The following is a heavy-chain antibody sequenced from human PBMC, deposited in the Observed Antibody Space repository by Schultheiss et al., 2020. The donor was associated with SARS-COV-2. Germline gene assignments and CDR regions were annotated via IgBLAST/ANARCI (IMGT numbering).Heavy chain of an antibody. Sequence: SETLSLTCAVYGGSFSGYYWSWIRQHPGKGLEWIGYIYYSGSTYYNPSLKSRVTISVDTSKNQFSLKLSSVTAADTAVYYCARDMADYYYGMDVWGQGTTVTVSS. CDR3: ARDMADYYYGMDV. D-gene: IGHD5-24*01. V-gene: IGHV4-34*01. J-gene: IGHJ6*02. CDR1: GGSFSGYY. CDR2: IYYSGST.